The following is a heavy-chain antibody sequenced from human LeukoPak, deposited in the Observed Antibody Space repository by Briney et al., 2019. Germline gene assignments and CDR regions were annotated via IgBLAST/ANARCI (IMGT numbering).Heavy chain of an antibody. V-gene: IGHV3-9*03. Sequence: PGRSLRLSCAASGFTFDDYAMHWVRQAPGKGLEWVSGISWNSGSIGYADSVKGRFTISRDNAKNSLYLQMNSLRAEDMALYYCARSAGAFDIWGQGTMVTVSS. D-gene: IGHD3-10*01. CDR3: ARSAGAFDI. J-gene: IGHJ3*02. CDR2: ISWNSGSI. CDR1: GFTFDDYA.